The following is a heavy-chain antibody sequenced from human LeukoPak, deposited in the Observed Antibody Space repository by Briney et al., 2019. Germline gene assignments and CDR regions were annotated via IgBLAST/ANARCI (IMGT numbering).Heavy chain of an antibody. Sequence: PGGSLRLSCAASGFTFNIYAMSWVRQAPGKGLEWVSSITSSGTGTFYADSVKGRFTISRDNSGSTLYLQMNSLRAEDTAVYYCAKDRPNYYDSSGHYYRRNGDYWGQGTLVTVSS. J-gene: IGHJ4*02. V-gene: IGHV3-23*01. CDR1: GFTFNIYA. D-gene: IGHD3-22*01. CDR2: ITSSGTGT. CDR3: AKDRPNYYDSSGHYYRRNGDY.